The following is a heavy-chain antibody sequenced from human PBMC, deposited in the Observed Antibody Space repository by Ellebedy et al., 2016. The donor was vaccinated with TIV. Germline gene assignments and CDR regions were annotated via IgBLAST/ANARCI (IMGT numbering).Heavy chain of an antibody. D-gene: IGHD4-23*01. J-gene: IGHJ4*02. CDR2: IFSAADGGET. CDR1: GFTVTTNY. V-gene: IGHV3-53*01. CDR3: ARDSAGNGGKLDY. Sequence: GESLKISCAASGFTVTTNYMNWVRQAPGKGLEWVSVIFSAADGGETHYADSVKGRFTISRDSSKNTLYLQLNSLRAEDPAVYYCARDSAGNGGKLDYWGQGALVTVSS.